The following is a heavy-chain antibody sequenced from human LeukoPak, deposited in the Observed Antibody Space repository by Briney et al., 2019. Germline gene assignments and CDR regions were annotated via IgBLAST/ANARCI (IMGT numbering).Heavy chain of an antibody. CDR1: VFTFSSYA. CDR3: AKDPRSLGYCTSISCPYFDY. CDR2: ISGSDGSS. V-gene: IGHV3-23*01. D-gene: IGHD2-2*01. Sequence: GGSLRLSCAASVFTFSSYAMNWVRQAPGKGLEWVSAISGSDGSSYYADSVKGRFTISRDNSKNTLYLQMNSLRPEDTAVYYCAKDPRSLGYCTSISCPYFDYWGQGTLVTVSS. J-gene: IGHJ4*02.